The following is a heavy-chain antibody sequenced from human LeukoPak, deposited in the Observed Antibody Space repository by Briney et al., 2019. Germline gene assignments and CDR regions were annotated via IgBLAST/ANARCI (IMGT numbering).Heavy chain of an antibody. CDR2: IWYDGSNK. Sequence: GGSLRLSCAASGFTFSSYGMHWVRQAPGKGLEWVAVIWYDGSNKYYADSVKGRFTISRDNSKNTLYLQMNSLRAEDTAVYYCAREKSDYFDSSGYALDFDYWGQGTLVTVSS. CDR1: GFTFSSYG. V-gene: IGHV3-33*01. D-gene: IGHD3-22*01. CDR3: AREKSDYFDSSGYALDFDY. J-gene: IGHJ4*02.